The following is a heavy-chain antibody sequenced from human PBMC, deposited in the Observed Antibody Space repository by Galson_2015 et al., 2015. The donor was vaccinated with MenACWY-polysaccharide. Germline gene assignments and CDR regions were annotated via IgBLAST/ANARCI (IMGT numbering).Heavy chain of an antibody. V-gene: IGHV1-2*02. J-gene: IGHJ5*01. CDR1: GYTFTGNF. CDR3: ARVPTYHQAQGNGFVC. CDR2: INPNSGAT. D-gene: IGHD2-2*01. Sequence: SVKVSCKASGYTFTGNFINWVRQAPGQGLEWMGWINPNSGATSYAQNFQDSVTMTRDTSINTAYMELHRLRSDDTAVYYCARVPTYHQAQGNGFVCWGQGTPVTVSS.